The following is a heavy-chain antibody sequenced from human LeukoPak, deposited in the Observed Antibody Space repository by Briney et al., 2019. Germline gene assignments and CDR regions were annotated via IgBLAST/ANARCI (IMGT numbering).Heavy chain of an antibody. Sequence: GGSLRFSCAASGFTFSSYAMSWVRQAPGKRLEWVSAISGSGGSTYYADSVKGRFTISRDNSKNTLYLQMNSLRAEDTAVYYCAKDFIVVVVAGGFDYWGQGTLVTVSS. V-gene: IGHV3-23*01. D-gene: IGHD2-15*01. CDR3: AKDFIVVVVAGGFDY. CDR1: GFTFSSYA. CDR2: ISGSGGST. J-gene: IGHJ4*02.